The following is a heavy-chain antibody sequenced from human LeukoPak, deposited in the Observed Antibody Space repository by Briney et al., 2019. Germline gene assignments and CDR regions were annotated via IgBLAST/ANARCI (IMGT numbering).Heavy chain of an antibody. CDR2: IRYDGSNK. Sequence: SGGGVVQPGGSLRLSCAASGFTFSSYGMHWVRQAPGKGLEWVAFIRYDGSNKYYADSVKGRFTISRDNSKNTLYLQMNSLRAEDTAVYYCAKGGSGSYYTAPFDYWGQGTLVTVSS. D-gene: IGHD3-10*01. CDR1: GFTFSSYG. V-gene: IGHV3-30*02. J-gene: IGHJ4*02. CDR3: AKGGSGSYYTAPFDY.